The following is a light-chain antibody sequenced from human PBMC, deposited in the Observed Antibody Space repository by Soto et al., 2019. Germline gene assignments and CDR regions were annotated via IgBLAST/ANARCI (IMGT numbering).Light chain of an antibody. J-gene: IGLJ1*01. CDR1: SSDVGGYNY. Sequence: QSALTQPRSVSASPGQSVTISCTGTSSDVGGYNYVSWYQQHPGKAPNVMIYDVSKRPSGVPDRFSGSTSGNTASLTISGLQAEDEADYYCSSYAGTYTYVYVFGTGTKLTVL. CDR3: SSYAGTYTYVYV. CDR2: DVS. V-gene: IGLV2-11*01.